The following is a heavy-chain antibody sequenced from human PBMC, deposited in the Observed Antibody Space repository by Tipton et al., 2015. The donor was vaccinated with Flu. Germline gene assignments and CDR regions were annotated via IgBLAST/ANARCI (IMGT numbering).Heavy chain of an antibody. D-gene: IGHD2/OR15-2a*01. CDR2: IYTSGST. J-gene: IGHJ5*02. V-gene: IGHV4-61*02. Sequence: TLSLTCTVSGGSISSGSYYWSWIRQPAGKGLEWIGRIYTSGSTNYNPSLKSRVTTSVDTSKNQFSLKLSSVTAADTAVYYCARHTNKSNWFDPWGQGTLVTVSS. CDR3: ARHTNKSNWFDP. CDR1: GGSISSGSYY.